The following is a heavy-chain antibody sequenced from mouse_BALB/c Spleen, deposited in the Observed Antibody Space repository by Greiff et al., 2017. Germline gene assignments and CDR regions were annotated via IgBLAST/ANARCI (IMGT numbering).Heavy chain of an antibody. Sequence: VQLKQSGAELVRPGTSVKISCKASGYTFTNYWLGWVKQRPGHGLEWIGDIYPGGGYTNYNEKFKGKATLTADTSSSTAYMQLSSLTSEDSAVYFCARSLYYYGSSYEGAYWGQGTLVTVSA. CDR2: IYPGGGYT. J-gene: IGHJ3*01. CDR3: ARSLYYYGSSYEGAY. CDR1: GYTFTNYW. D-gene: IGHD1-1*01. V-gene: IGHV1-63*02.